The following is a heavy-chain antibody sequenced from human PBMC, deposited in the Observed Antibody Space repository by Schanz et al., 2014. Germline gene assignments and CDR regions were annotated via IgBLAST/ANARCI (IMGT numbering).Heavy chain of an antibody. CDR2: IKKDGSEK. V-gene: IGHV3-7*01. J-gene: IGHJ3*02. Sequence: EVHLVESGGGLVQPGGSLRLSCAASGITFSSHSFNWVRQAPGKGLEWVANIKKDGSEKYYVDSVKGRFTISRDNAKNSLFLQMNSLRPEDTAVYYCAKGRFGELSAFDIWGQGTMVTVSS. CDR1: GITFSSHS. CDR3: AKGRFGELSAFDI. D-gene: IGHD3-10*01.